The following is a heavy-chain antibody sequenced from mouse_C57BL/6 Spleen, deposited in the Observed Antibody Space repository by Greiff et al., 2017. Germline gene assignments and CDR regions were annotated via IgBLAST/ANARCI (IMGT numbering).Heavy chain of an antibody. D-gene: IGHD2-3*01. CDR3: ARKSDGYYVDWYFDV. CDR2: IDPSDSYT. Sequence: VQLQQPGAELVKPGASVKLSCKASGYTFTSYWMQWVKQRPGQGLEWIGEIDPSDSYTNYNQKFKGKATLTVDTSSSTAYMQLSSLTSEDSAVYYCARKSDGYYVDWYFDVWGTGTTVTVSS. V-gene: IGHV1-50*01. CDR1: GYTFTSYW. J-gene: IGHJ1*03.